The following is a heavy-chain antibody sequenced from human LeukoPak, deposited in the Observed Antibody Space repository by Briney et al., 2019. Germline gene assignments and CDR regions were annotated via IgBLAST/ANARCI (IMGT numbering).Heavy chain of an antibody. CDR2: IYYSKNT. CDR1: AGSISSSSAY. V-gene: IGHV4-39*01. Sequence: SETLSLTCTVSAGSISSSSAYWGWIRQPPGKGLEWIGSIYYSKNTYYNPSLKSRVTISADTSKNQFSLTLGSVSATDTAVYYCVTPRGFSYGYFDYWGQGTLVTVSS. D-gene: IGHD5-18*01. CDR3: VTPRGFSYGYFDY. J-gene: IGHJ4*02.